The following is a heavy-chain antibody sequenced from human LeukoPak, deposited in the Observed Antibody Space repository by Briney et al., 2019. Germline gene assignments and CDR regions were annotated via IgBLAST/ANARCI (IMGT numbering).Heavy chain of an antibody. CDR3: ARVEYFDWFPSFDY. J-gene: IGHJ4*02. CDR2: ISSSGSTI. CDR1: GFTFSDYY. D-gene: IGHD3-9*01. V-gene: IGHV3-11*04. Sequence: GGSLRLSCAASGFTFSDYYMSWIRQAPGKGLEWVSYISSSGSTIYYADSVKGRFTISRDNAKNSLYLQMNSLRAEDTAVYYCARVEYFDWFPSFDYWGQGTLVTVSS.